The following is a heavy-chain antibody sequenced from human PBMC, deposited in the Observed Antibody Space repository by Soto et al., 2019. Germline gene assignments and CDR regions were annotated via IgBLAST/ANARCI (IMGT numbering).Heavy chain of an antibody. D-gene: IGHD1-26*01. Sequence: PPETLSLTGTVSGGSISSSNYYWGWVRQPPGKGLEWIGTIYYSGSTYYNPSLKSRVTMSIDTSKNQFSLKLSSVTAADTAVYYCASPLWERGEYYYYVMDVWGQGTTVTVSS. CDR3: ASPLWERGEYYYYVMDV. CDR1: GGSISSSNYY. CDR2: IYYSGST. V-gene: IGHV4-39*01. J-gene: IGHJ6*02.